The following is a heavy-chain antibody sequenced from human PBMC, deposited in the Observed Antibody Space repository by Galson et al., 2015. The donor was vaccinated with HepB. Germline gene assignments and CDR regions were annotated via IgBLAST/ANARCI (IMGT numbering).Heavy chain of an antibody. J-gene: IGHJ6*03. CDR1: GYTFTGYY. D-gene: IGHD2-2*02. CDR3: ARGVGYCSSTSCYRGYMDV. V-gene: IGHV1-2*02. CDR2: INPNSGGT. Sequence: SVKVSCKASGYTFTGYYMHWVRQAPGQGLEWMGWINPNSGGTNYAQKFQGRVTMTRDTSISTAYMELSRLRSDDTAVYYCARGVGYCSSTSCYRGYMDVWGKGTTVTVSS.